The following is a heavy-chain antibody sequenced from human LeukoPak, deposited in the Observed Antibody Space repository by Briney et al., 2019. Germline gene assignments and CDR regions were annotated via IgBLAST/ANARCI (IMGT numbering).Heavy chain of an antibody. Sequence: PGGSLRLSCAASGFTFSSYGMHWVRQAPGKGLEWVAVISYDGSNKYYADSVKGRFTISRDNSKNTLYLQMNSLRAEDTAVYYCAKDQPGYSSGWSPDYWGQGTLVTVSS. D-gene: IGHD6-19*01. CDR2: ISYDGSNK. CDR1: GFTFSSYG. J-gene: IGHJ4*02. CDR3: AKDQPGYSSGWSPDY. V-gene: IGHV3-30*18.